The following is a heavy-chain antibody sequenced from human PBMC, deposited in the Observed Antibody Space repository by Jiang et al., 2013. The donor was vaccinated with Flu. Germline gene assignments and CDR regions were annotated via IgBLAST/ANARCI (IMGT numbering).Heavy chain of an antibody. CDR3: ATNPPTYCTNGVCLPDY. D-gene: IGHD2-8*01. CDR2: FDPEDGET. CDR1: GYTLTELS. Sequence: SGAEVKKPGASVKVSCKVSGYTLTELSMHWVRQAPGKGLEWMGGFDPEDGETIYAQKFQGRVTMTEDTSTDTAYMELSSLRSEDTAVYYCATNPPTYCTNGVCLPDYWGQGTLVTVSS. J-gene: IGHJ4*02. V-gene: IGHV1-24*01.